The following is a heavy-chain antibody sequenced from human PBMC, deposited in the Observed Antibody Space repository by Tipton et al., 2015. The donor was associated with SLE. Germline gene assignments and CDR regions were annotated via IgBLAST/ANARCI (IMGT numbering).Heavy chain of an antibody. CDR3: AREHKGDGYNFAFDI. J-gene: IGHJ3*02. V-gene: IGHV4-30-2*01. Sequence: TLSLTCAVSGGSISSGGYSWSWIRQPPGKGLEWIGYIYHSGSTYYNPSLKSRVTISVDRSKNQFSLKLSSVTAADTAVYYCAREHKGDGYNFAFDIWGQGTMVTVSS. D-gene: IGHD5-24*01. CDR2: IYHSGST. CDR1: GGSISSGGYS.